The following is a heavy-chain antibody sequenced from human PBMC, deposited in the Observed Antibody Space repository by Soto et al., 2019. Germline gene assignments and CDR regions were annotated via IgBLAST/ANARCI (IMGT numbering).Heavy chain of an antibody. V-gene: IGHV4-31*03. CDR3: SIAPFDIATPSRDDAFDI. Sequence: SETLSLTCSVSGGYISSGVYYWSWIRQQPGKGMEWIGYIYYSGSTYYNTSLKSRVNISVDTSKNQFSLKLSSVTAADTALYFFSIAPFDIATPSRDDAFDIWGQGPMLTLSS. CDR2: IYYSGST. D-gene: IGHD6-6*01. J-gene: IGHJ3*02. CDR1: GGYISSGVYY.